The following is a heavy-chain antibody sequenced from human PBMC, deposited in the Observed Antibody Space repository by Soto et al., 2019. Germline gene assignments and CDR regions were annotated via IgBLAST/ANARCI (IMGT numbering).Heavy chain of an antibody. Sequence: PGGSLRLSCAASGFTFSSYWMIWVRQAPGKGLEWVANIKQDGSEKYYVDSVKGRFTISRDNAKNSLYLQMNSLRAEDTAVYYCARDKPIEYYDSSGYYSKLYYYYGMDVWGQGTTVTVSS. CDR2: IKQDGSEK. CDR3: ARDKPIEYYDSSGYYSKLYYYYGMDV. D-gene: IGHD3-22*01. CDR1: GFTFSSYW. J-gene: IGHJ6*02. V-gene: IGHV3-7*01.